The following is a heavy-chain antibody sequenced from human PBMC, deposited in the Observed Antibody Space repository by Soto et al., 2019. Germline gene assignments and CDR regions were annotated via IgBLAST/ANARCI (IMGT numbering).Heavy chain of an antibody. CDR1: GFTFSSYG. V-gene: IGHV3-33*01. CDR3: ARDFVATYYFDY. D-gene: IGHD5-12*01. Sequence: GSLRLSCAASGFTFSSYGMHWVRQAPGKGLEWVAVIWYDGSNKYYADSVKGRFTISRDNSKNTLYLQMNSLRAEDTAVYYCARDFVATYYFDYWGQGTLVTVSS. CDR2: IWYDGSNK. J-gene: IGHJ4*02.